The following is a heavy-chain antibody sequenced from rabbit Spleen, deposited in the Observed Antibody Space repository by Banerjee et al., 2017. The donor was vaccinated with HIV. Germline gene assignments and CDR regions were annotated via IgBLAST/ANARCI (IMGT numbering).Heavy chain of an antibody. CDR3: ARLFAYAGYVGFGYATLDYFDL. CDR2: IDTGSSGFT. J-gene: IGHJ4*01. V-gene: IGHV1S40*01. CDR1: GVSFSSNYY. Sequence: LEESGGDLVKPGASLTLTCTASGVSFSSNYYMCWVRQAPGKGLEWIACIDTGSSGFTYFASWAKGRFTCSKTSSTTVTLQMTSLTVADTATYFCARLFAYAGYVGFGYATLDYFDLWGQGTLVTVS. D-gene: IGHD6-1*01.